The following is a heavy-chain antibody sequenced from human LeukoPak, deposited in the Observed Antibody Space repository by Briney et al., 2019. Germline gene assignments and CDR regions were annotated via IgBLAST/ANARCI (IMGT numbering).Heavy chain of an antibody. D-gene: IGHD2-8*02. CDR2: ISGYNGIT. CDR1: GYTFTDYG. CDR3: ARDAGGHWVLTTAGEYYMDV. V-gene: IGHV1-18*01. J-gene: IGHJ6*03. Sequence: GASVKVSCKASGYTFTDYGISWVRQAPGQGLEWMGWISGYNGITNYAQKLQGRVTMTTDTSTSTAYMELRSLRSDDTAVYYCARDAGGHWVLTTAGEYYMDVWDKGTTVTVSS.